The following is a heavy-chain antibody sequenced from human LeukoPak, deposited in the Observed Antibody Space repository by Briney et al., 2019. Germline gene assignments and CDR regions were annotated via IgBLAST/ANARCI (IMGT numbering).Heavy chain of an antibody. Sequence: ASVKVSYKASGYTFSSYGISWVRQAPGQGLEWMGWISGNNGNTNYAQKVQGRVTMTTDTSTSTAYMELRSLRSDDTAVYYCARGRAAGTFWLDYWGQGTLVTVSS. CDR3: ARGRAAGTFWLDY. D-gene: IGHD6-13*01. CDR1: GYTFSSYG. CDR2: ISGNNGNT. V-gene: IGHV1-18*01. J-gene: IGHJ4*02.